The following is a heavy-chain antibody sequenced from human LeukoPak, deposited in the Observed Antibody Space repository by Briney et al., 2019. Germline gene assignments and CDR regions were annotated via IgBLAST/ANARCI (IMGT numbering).Heavy chain of an antibody. V-gene: IGHV1-2*02. CDR3: ARGDCSTISCPFGP. CDR1: GYTFTGYY. CDR2: ISPNSGGT. D-gene: IGHD2-2*01. J-gene: IGHJ5*02. Sequence: ASVKVSCKASGYTFTGYYIHGVRQAPGQGLEWMGWISPNSGGTKYAQNFQGRVTMTRDTSISTAYMELNRLRSDDTAVYYCARGDCSTISCPFGPWGQGTLVTVSS.